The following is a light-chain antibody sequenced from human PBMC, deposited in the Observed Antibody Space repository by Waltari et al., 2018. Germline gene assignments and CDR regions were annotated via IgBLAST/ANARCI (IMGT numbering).Light chain of an antibody. J-gene: IGLJ2*01. CDR2: DVN. CDR1: SRDVGNYNY. V-gene: IGLV2-14*03. Sequence: QSALTQPASVSGSPGQSITISCTGPSRDVGNYNYVSWFQQHPGKAPQLIIHDVNKRPSGVSNRFSGSKSANTAYLTISGLQAEDEADYYCSSYTSITTVVFGGGTKLTVL. CDR3: SSYTSITTVV.